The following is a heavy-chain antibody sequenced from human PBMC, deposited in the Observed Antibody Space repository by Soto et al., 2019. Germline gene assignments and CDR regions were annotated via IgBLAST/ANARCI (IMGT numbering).Heavy chain of an antibody. J-gene: IGHJ4*02. CDR2: IYYSGST. CDR1: GGSISSSSYY. CDR3: ARHMYSSSWYGTFDY. Sequence: ETLSLTCTVSGGSISSSSYYWGWIRQPPEKGLEWIGSIYYSGSTYYNPSLKSRVTISVDTSKNQFSLKLSSVTAADTAVYYCARHMYSSSWYGTFDYWGQGTLVTVSS. D-gene: IGHD6-13*01. V-gene: IGHV4-39*01.